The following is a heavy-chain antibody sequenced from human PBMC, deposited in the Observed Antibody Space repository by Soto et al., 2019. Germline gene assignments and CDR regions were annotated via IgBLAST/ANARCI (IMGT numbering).Heavy chain of an antibody. CDR3: ASKYGDFQAFDY. CDR2: ISYDGTNK. V-gene: IGHV3-30-3*01. J-gene: IGHJ4*02. D-gene: IGHD4-17*01. CDR1: GFTFSNYA. Sequence: GGSLRLSCAASGFTFSNYAMHWVRQAPGKGLEWVAVISYDGTNKYYADSVKGRFTISRDNSKNTLYLQMNSLRAEDTAVYYCASKYGDFQAFDYWGQGTLVTVSS.